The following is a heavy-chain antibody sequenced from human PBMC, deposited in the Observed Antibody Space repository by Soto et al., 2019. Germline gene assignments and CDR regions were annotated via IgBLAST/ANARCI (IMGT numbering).Heavy chain of an antibody. V-gene: IGHV3-15*01. CDR3: TTDGSSWYDYYYGMDV. CDR1: GFPFSNAG. D-gene: IGHD6-13*01. J-gene: IGHJ6*02. Sequence: GGSLSLSCAASGFPFSNAGMSWARKAPGKGLEWVGRIKSKTDGGTTDYAAPVKGRFTISRDDSKNTLYLQMNSLKTEDTAVYYCTTDGSSWYDYYYGMDVWGQGTTVTVSS. CDR2: IKSKTDGGTT.